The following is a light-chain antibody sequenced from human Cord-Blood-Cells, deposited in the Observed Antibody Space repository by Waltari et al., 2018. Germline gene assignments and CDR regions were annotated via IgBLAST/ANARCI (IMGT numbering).Light chain of an antibody. CDR3: QQYGSSPFT. Sequence: EIVLPQSPGTLSLSPAERATPSCRASQSVSSSYLAWYQQKPGQAPRLLIYGASSRATGIPDRLSGSGSETDFTLTISRLEPEDCAVYYCQQYGSSPFTFGPGTKVDIK. V-gene: IGKV3-20*01. CDR1: QSVSSSY. J-gene: IGKJ3*01. CDR2: GAS.